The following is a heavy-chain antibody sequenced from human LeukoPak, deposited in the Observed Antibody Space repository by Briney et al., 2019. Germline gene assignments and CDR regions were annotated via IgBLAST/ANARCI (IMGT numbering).Heavy chain of an antibody. J-gene: IGHJ1*01. V-gene: IGHV3-30-3*01. D-gene: IGHD3-22*01. CDR2: ISYDGSNK. CDR3: ARRYYYDSSGYQDPTEYFQH. Sequence: PGGSLRLSCAASGFTFSSYAMHWVRQAPGKGLEWVVVISYDGSNKYYADSVKGRFTISRDNSKNTLYLQMNSLRAEDTAVYYCARRYYYDSSGYQDPTEYFQHWGQGTLVTVSS. CDR1: GFTFSSYA.